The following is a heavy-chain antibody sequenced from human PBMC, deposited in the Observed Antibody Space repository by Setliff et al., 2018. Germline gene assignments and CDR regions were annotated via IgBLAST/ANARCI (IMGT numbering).Heavy chain of an antibody. V-gene: IGHV3-7*01. CDR2: INQGGSDQ. D-gene: IGHD3-3*01. Sequence: GESLKISCSASGFTFSSLWMAWVRQAPGKGLEWVANINQGGSDQFYVESVKGRFTISRDNAKNSLFLQMNSLSVEDTAVYYCARDVFDFRTGQAGPWGQGTLVTVSS. CDR1: GFTFSSLW. CDR3: ARDVFDFRTGQAGP. J-gene: IGHJ5*02.